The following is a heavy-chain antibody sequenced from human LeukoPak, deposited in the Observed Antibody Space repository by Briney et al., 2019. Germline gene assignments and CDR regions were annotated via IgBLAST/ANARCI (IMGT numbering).Heavy chain of an antibody. CDR3: ARDADGDGYNSPYWYFDL. Sequence: GGSLRLSCAASGFTFSSYAMHWVRQAPGKGLEYVSAISSNGGSTYYANSVKGRFTISRDNSKNTLYLQMGSLRAEDMAVYYCARDADGDGYNSPYWYFDLWGRGTLVTVSS. J-gene: IGHJ2*01. CDR1: GFTFSSYA. D-gene: IGHD5-24*01. V-gene: IGHV3-64*01. CDR2: ISSNGGST.